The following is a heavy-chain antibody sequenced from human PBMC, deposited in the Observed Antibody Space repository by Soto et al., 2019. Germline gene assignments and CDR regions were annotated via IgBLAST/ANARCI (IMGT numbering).Heavy chain of an antibody. CDR2: IHTYNGNT. CDR3: ARDAQYSSRWHPIDY. Sequence: QVQLVQSGAEVKKPGASVKVYCKASGYTFTDYGISWVRQAPGQGLEWMGWIHTYNGNTNYAQKIQGRVTMTTDSSTSTADMELRTLRSDDTAVYYWARDAQYSSRWHPIDYWGQGTLVTVSS. D-gene: IGHD6-19*01. V-gene: IGHV1-18*01. J-gene: IGHJ4*02. CDR1: GYTFTDYG.